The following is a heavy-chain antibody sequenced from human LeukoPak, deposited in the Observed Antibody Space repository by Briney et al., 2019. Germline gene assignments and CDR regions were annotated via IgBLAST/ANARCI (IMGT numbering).Heavy chain of an antibody. D-gene: IGHD5-12*01. CDR1: GFTFSSYW. Sequence: PGGSLRLSCAASGFTFSSYWMSWVRQAPGKGMEWVANIKQDGSEKYYVDSVKGRFTIYRDNAKNSLYLQMNSLRAEDTAVYYCARERPIVADVDLDYWGQGTLVTVSS. V-gene: IGHV3-7*03. J-gene: IGHJ4*02. CDR2: IKQDGSEK. CDR3: ARERPIVADVDLDY.